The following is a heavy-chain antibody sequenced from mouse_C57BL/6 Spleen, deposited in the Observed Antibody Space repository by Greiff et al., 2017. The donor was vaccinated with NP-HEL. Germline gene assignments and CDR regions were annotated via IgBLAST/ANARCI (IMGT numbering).Heavy chain of an antibody. V-gene: IGHV2-9-1*01. Sequence: VMLVESGPGLVAPSQSLSITCTVSGFSLTSYAISWVRQPPGKGLEWLGVIWTGGGTNYNSALKSRLSISKDNSKSQVFLKMNSLQTDDTARYYCAVYYGYDGGFAYWGQGTLVTVSA. CDR3: AVYYGYDGGFAY. CDR1: GFSLTSYA. J-gene: IGHJ3*01. CDR2: IWTGGGT. D-gene: IGHD2-2*01.